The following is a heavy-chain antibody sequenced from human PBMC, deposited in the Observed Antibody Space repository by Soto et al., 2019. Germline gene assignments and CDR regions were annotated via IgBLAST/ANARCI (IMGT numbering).Heavy chain of an antibody. J-gene: IGHJ4*02. CDR3: ARGISGRGYSGGSDY. V-gene: IGHV4-61*08. Sequence: TPETLSLTCTVSGGSISSDGYYWSWIRQPPGKGLEWIGYIYYSGSTNYNPSLKSRVTISVDTSKNQFSLKLSSVTAVDKAVYYCARGISGRGYSGGSDYWGQGTLVTVSS. CDR1: GGSISSDGYY. D-gene: IGHD5-12*01. CDR2: IYYSGST.